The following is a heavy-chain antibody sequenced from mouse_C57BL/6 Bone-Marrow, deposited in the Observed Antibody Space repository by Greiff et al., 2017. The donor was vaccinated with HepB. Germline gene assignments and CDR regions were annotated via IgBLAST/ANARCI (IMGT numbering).Heavy chain of an antibody. CDR1: GYTFTSYW. J-gene: IGHJ4*01. CDR3: ARGGVTTGDYYAMDY. CDR2: IHPNSGST. V-gene: IGHV1-64*01. Sequence: QVQLQQPGAELVKPGASVKLSCKASGYTFTSYWMHWVKQRPGQGLEWIGMIHPNSGSTNYNEKFKSKATLTVDKSSSTAYMQLSSLTSEDSAVYYCARGGVTTGDYYAMDYWGQGTSVTVSS. D-gene: IGHD2-2*01.